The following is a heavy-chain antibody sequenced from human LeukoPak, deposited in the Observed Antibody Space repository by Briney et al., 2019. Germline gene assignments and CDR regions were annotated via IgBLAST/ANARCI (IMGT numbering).Heavy chain of an antibody. D-gene: IGHD5-18*01. Sequence: SETLSLTCAVYGGSFSGYYWSWIRQPPGKGLEWIGEINHSGSTNYNPSLKSRVTISVDTSKNQFSLKLSSVTAADTAVYYCARALRGYSYGRRFDIWGQGTMVTVSS. J-gene: IGHJ3*02. CDR3: ARALRGYSYGRRFDI. V-gene: IGHV4-34*01. CDR1: GGSFSGYY. CDR2: INHSGST.